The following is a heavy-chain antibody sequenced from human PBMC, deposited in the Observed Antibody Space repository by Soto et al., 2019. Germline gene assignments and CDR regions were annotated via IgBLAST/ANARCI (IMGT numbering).Heavy chain of an antibody. V-gene: IGHV3-30*18. CDR1: GVIFSSYG. J-gene: IGHJ6*02. CDR3: AKDFWSGFSGYYGMDV. CDR2: ISYDGSNK. Sequence: PGGSLRLSCAASGVIFSSYGMHWVRQAPGKGLEWVAVISYDGSNKYYAGFVKGRFTISRDNSKNTLYLQINILRVEDTAVYYCAKDFWSGFSGYYGMDVWGQGTTVTVSS. D-gene: IGHD3-3*01.